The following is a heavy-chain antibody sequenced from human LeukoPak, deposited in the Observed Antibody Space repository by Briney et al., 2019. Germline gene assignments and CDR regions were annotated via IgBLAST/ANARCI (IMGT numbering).Heavy chain of an antibody. CDR3: ARVGGRGSPVSY. Sequence: QPGGSLRLSCAASGFTFSSYWMHWVRQAQGKGLVWVSRINSDGSSTSYADSVKGRFTISRDNAKNTLYLQMNSLRAEDTAVYYCARVGGRGSPVSYWGQGTLVTVSS. J-gene: IGHJ4*02. V-gene: IGHV3-74*01. D-gene: IGHD3-16*01. CDR2: INSDGSST. CDR1: GFTFSSYW.